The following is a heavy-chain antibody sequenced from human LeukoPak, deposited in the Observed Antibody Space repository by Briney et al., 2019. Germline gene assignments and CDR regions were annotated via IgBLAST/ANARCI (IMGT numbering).Heavy chain of an antibody. CDR1: GFTFDDYA. CDR2: ISWNSGSI. J-gene: IGHJ6*02. D-gene: IGHD2-2*01. CDR3: AKDIGCSSTSCYVAYYYGMDV. Sequence: GRSLRLSCAASGFTFDDYAMHWVRQAPGKGLEWVSGISWNSGSIGYADSVKGRFTISRDNAKNSLYLQMNSLRAEDTALYYCAKDIGCSSTSCYVAYYYGMDVWGQGTTVTVSS. V-gene: IGHV3-9*01.